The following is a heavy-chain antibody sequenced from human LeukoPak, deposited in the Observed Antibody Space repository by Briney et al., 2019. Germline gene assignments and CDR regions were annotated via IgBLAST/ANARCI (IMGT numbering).Heavy chain of an antibody. CDR3: ARLYTSGWVDY. CDR1: GGSINSSYY. J-gene: IGHJ4*02. CDR2: IYYSGST. Sequence: SETLSLTCIVSGGSINSSYYWGWIRQPPGKGLEWVGTIYYSGSTYYSPSLKSRVTMSVDTSKNQFSLKLRSVTAADTAVYYCARLYTSGWVDYWGQGTLVTVSS. V-gene: IGHV4-39*01. D-gene: IGHD6-19*01.